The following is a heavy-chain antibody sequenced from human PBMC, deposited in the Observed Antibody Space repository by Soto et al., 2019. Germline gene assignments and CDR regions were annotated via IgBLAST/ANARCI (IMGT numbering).Heavy chain of an antibody. J-gene: IGHJ4*02. CDR2: INHSGST. CDR3: ARDKITGLFDY. CDR1: GGSITSSSYY. Sequence: PSETLSLTCTVSGGSITSSSYYWGRIRQPPGTGLEWIGEINHSGSTNYNPSLKSRVTISVDTSKNQFSLKLTSVTAADTAVYYCARDKITGLFDYWGQGTLVTVSS. D-gene: IGHD2-8*02. V-gene: IGHV4-39*07.